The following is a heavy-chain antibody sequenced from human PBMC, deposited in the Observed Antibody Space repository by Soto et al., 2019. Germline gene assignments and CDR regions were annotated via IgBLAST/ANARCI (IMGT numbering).Heavy chain of an antibody. CDR2: IYSGGRT. CDR3: ARVAQQLHMDV. CDR1: GFNVIRNY. J-gene: IGHJ6*02. D-gene: IGHD6-13*01. Sequence: TVRSLLISCAAYGFNVIRNYMRWVRDAPGKWLELVSVIYSGGRTYYADSVKGRFTIPRDNSKNTLYLQMNSLRAEDTAVYYCARVAQQLHMDVWGQGTTVTVSS. V-gene: IGHV3-53*01.